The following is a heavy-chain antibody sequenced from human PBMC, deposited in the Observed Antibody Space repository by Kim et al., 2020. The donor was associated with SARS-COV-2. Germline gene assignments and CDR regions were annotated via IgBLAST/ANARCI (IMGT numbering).Heavy chain of an antibody. Sequence: ADSVKGRFTISRDTSKSTLYLQMNSLRAEDTAVYYCARDRRGFNPYYGMDVWGQGTTVIVSS. CDR3: ARDRRGFNPYYGMDV. V-gene: IGHV3-23*01. J-gene: IGHJ6*02. D-gene: IGHD3-10*01.